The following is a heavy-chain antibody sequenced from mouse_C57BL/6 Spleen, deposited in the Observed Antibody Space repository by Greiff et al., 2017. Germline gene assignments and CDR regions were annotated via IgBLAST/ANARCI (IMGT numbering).Heavy chain of an antibody. CDR2: ISSGGSYT. J-gene: IGHJ2*01. Sequence: EVKLVESGGDLVKPGGSLKLSCAASGFTFSSYGMSWVRQTPDKRLEWVATISSGGSYTYYPDSVKGRYTISSDNAKNTLYLQMSSLKSEDTAMYYCARQVCDYWGQGTTLTVSS. V-gene: IGHV5-6*01. CDR3: ARQVCDY. CDR1: GFTFSSYG.